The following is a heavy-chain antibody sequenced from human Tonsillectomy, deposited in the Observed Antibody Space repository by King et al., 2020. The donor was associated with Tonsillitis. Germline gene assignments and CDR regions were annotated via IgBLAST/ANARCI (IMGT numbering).Heavy chain of an antibody. CDR1: GGTFSSYA. CDR2: IIPILGIA. CDR3: ARGGCSGGSCSLLWFDP. V-gene: IGHV1-69*09. J-gene: IGHJ5*02. D-gene: IGHD2-15*01. Sequence: VQLVQSGAEVKKPGSSVKVSCKASGGTFSSYAISWVRQAPGQGLEWMGRIIPILGIANYEQKFQGRVTITADKSTSTAYMQLSSLRSEDTAVYYCARGGCSGGSCSLLWFDPWGQGTLVPVSS.